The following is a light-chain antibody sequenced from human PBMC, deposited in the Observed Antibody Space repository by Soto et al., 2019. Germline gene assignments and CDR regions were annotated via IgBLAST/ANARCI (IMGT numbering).Light chain of an antibody. CDR1: QGISSY. Sequence: DIQMTQSPSFLSASVGARVTITCRASQGISSYLAWFQQKPGRAPNLLIYGASTLQSGVPSRVRGSGSGTEFTLTISNLKPEDFETYYCQQLNAYPLTFGQGTRLEIK. V-gene: IGKV1-9*01. J-gene: IGKJ5*01. CDR3: QQLNAYPLT. CDR2: GAS.